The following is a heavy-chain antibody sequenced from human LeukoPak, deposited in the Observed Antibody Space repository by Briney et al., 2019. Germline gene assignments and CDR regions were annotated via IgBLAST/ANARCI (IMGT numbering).Heavy chain of an antibody. CDR3: ARAGDGYNLRGYYYYYMDV. J-gene: IGHJ6*03. V-gene: IGHV4-61*02. Sequence: SETLSLTCTVSGGSISSGSYYWSWIRQPAGKGLEWIGRIYTSGSTNYNPSLKSRVTISVDTSKNQFSLKLSSVTAADTAVYYCARAGDGYNLRGYYYYYMDVWGKGTTVTISS. CDR2: IYTSGST. CDR1: GGSISSGSYY. D-gene: IGHD5-24*01.